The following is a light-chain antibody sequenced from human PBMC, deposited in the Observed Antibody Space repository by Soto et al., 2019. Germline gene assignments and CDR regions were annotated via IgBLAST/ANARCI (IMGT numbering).Light chain of an antibody. J-gene: IGKJ2*01. V-gene: IGKV3-20*01. CDR3: QQYGSSPYT. CDR2: GAS. Sequence: EIVLTQSPGTLSLSPGERATLSCRASQSVSSSYLAWYQQQPGQAPTLLIYGASSMATGIPDRFSGSGSGTDCTLTISRLEPEDFAVYYCQQYGSSPYTFGQGTKLEIK. CDR1: QSVSSSY.